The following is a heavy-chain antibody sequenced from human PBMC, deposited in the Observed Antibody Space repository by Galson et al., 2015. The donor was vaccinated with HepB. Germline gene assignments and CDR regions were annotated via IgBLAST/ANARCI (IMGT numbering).Heavy chain of an antibody. CDR3: ARDMKVGISGDGFDL. J-gene: IGHJ2*01. V-gene: IGHV3-30*04. CDR2: ISYDGSNK. Sequence: SLRLSCAASGFTFSSYAMHWVRQAPGKGLEWVAVISYDGSNKYYADSVKGRFTISRDNSKNTLYLQMNSLRAEDTAVYYCARDMKVGISGDGFDLWGRGTLVTVSS. CDR1: GFTFSSYA. D-gene: IGHD2-21*01.